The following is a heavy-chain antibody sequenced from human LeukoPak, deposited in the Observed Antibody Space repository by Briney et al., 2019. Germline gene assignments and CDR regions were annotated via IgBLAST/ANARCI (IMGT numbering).Heavy chain of an antibody. CDR2: IRYDGSNK. CDR3: AKDGGSSSWAYYFDY. V-gene: IGHV3-30*02. D-gene: IGHD6-13*01. CDR1: GFTFSSYG. Sequence: PGGSLRLSCAASGFTFSSYGMHWVRQAPGKGLEWVAFIRYDGSNKYYADSVKGRFTISRDNSKNTLYLQMNSLRAEDTAVYYCAKDGGSSSWAYYFDYWGQGTLVTVSS. J-gene: IGHJ4*02.